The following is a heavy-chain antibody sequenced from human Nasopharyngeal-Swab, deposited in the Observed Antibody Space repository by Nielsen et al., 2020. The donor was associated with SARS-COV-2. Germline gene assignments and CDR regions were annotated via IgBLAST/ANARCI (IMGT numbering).Heavy chain of an antibody. CDR1: GFTFSSYSM. J-gene: IGHJ2*01. Sequence: GSLRLSCAASGFTFSSYSMNWVRQAPGKGLEWIGEIYHSGGTNYNPSLKSRVTISVDRSKNQFSLKVTSVTAADTAVFYCARNGYYNLDLWGRGTLVTVSS. D-gene: IGHD4-17*01. V-gene: IGHV4-4*02. CDR2: IYHSGGT. CDR3: ARNGYYNLDL.